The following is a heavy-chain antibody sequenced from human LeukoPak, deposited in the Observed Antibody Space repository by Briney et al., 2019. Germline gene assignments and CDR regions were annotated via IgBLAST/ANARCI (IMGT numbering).Heavy chain of an antibody. V-gene: IGHV3-48*01. CDR1: GFTFSSYS. D-gene: IGHD5-18*01. J-gene: IGHJ4*02. Sequence: PGGSLRLSCAASGFTFSSYSMNWVRQAPGKGLEWVSYISSSSSTIYYADSVKGRFTISRDNAKNSLYLQMNSLRAEDTAVYYCARVEEGYSYGFGGSNYFDYWGQGTLVTVSS. CDR3: ARVEEGYSYGFGGSNYFDY. CDR2: ISSSSSTI.